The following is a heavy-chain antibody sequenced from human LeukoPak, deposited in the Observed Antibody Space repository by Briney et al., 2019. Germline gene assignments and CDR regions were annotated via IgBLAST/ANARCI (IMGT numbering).Heavy chain of an antibody. V-gene: IGHV1-18*04. Sequence: GASVKVSCKASGYTFTSYGISWVRQAPGQGLEWMGWISAYNGNTNYAQKLQGRVTMTTDTSTSTAYMELRSLRSDDTAVYYRARDQDYCSGGSCYSTRADYWGQGTLVTVSS. CDR3: ARDQDYCSGGSCYSTRADY. CDR1: GYTFTSYG. D-gene: IGHD2-15*01. CDR2: ISAYNGNT. J-gene: IGHJ4*02.